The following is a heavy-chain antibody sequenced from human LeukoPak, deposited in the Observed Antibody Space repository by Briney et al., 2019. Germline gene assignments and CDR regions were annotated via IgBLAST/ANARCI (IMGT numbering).Heavy chain of an antibody. J-gene: IGHJ6*04. V-gene: IGHV3-74*01. Sequence: GGSLRLSCAASGFTLSRYWMHWLRQAPGKRLVWVSRVNNDGSGTNYADSVKGRFTISRDNAKNSLYLQMNSLRAEDTAVYYCAELGITMIGGVWGKGTTVTISS. CDR1: GFTLSRYW. D-gene: IGHD3-10*02. CDR2: VNNDGSGT. CDR3: AELGITMIGGV.